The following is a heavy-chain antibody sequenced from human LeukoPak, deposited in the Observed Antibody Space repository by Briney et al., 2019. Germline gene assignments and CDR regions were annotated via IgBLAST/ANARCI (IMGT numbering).Heavy chain of an antibody. CDR1: GFTVSSNY. CDR2: IYSGGST. V-gene: IGHV3-66*01. CDR3: ASLWFGEAAFDY. Sequence: GGSLRLSCAASGFTVSSNYMSWVRQAPGKGLEWVSVIYSGGSTYYADSVKGRFTISRDNSKNTLYLQMNSLRAEDTAVYYCASLWFGEAAFDYWGQGTLVTVSS. D-gene: IGHD3-10*01. J-gene: IGHJ4*02.